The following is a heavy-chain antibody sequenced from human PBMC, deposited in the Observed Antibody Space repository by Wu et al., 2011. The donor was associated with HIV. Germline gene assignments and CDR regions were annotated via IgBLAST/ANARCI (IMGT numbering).Heavy chain of an antibody. V-gene: IGHV1-18*01. Sequence: QVHLLQSGAEVKKPGSSVRVSCKASGGTFGKYAISWLRQAPGQGLEWMGWISAYNGDTNYAQKLQGRVTMTTDTSTSTAYMELRSLRSEDTAVYYCARVSEPTYYYESSGLYGVDVWGQGTTVTVSS. D-gene: IGHD3-22*01. CDR1: GGTFGKYA. J-gene: IGHJ6*02. CDR3: ARVSEPTYYYESSGLYGVDV. CDR2: ISAYNGDT.